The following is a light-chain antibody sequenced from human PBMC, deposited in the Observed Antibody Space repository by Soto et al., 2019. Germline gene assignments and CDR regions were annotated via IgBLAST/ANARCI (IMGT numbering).Light chain of an antibody. J-gene: IGKJ1*01. Sequence: EIVLMQSPATLSKSQGERAILSCRASQSVSSKLAWYQQKPGQAPRVLIYGASTRATGIPARFSGSGSGTEFTLTISSLQTEDFAVYYCQHYNDWPPTWTFGQGTKV. CDR1: QSVSSK. V-gene: IGKV3-15*01. CDR2: GAS. CDR3: QHYNDWPPTWT.